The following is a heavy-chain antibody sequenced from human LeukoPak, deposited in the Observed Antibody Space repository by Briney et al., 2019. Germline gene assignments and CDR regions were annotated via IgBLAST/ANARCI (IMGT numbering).Heavy chain of an antibody. CDR1: GFTFSSYN. V-gene: IGHV3-21*01. J-gene: IGHJ1*01. Sequence: GGSLRLSCAASGFTFSSYNMNWVRQAPGKGLEWVSSISTTSDYIYYADSLKGRFTISRDNAKSSLYLQMNSLRAEDTAVYYCARESTSVVVRYFQHWGQGTLVTVSS. D-gene: IGHD2-21*01. CDR2: ISTTSDYI. CDR3: ARESTSVVVRYFQH.